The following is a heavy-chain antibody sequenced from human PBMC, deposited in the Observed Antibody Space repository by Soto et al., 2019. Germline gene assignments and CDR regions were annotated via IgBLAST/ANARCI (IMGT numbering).Heavy chain of an antibody. J-gene: IGHJ2*01. D-gene: IGHD2-21*01. CDR1: GFTFNTYD. CDR3: ARAQAIYGSRDWYFGV. CDR2: ISFDSRDQ. Sequence: GGSMRLSCAASGFTFNTYDMHWVRQAPGKCLEWVAMISFDSRDQYYADSFKGRFTISRDNSENTVYLQMNSLRVDDTGVFFCARAQAIYGSRDWYFGVCGRGXLFTIYS. V-gene: IGHV3-30*03.